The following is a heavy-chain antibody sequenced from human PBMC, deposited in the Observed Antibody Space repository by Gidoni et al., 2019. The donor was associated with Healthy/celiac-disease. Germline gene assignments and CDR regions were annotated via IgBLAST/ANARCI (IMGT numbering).Heavy chain of an antibody. CDR3: ARDRKRFGEITRYYYYYGMDV. J-gene: IGHJ6*02. CDR2: IYYSGST. CDR1: GGSISSYY. Sequence: QVQLQESGPGLVKPSETLSLTCTVSGGSISSYYWSWIRQPPGKGLEWIGYIYYSGSTNYNPSLKSRVTISVDTSKNQFSLKLSSVTAADTAVYYCARDRKRFGEITRYYYYYGMDVWGQGTTVTVSS. V-gene: IGHV4-59*01. D-gene: IGHD3-10*01.